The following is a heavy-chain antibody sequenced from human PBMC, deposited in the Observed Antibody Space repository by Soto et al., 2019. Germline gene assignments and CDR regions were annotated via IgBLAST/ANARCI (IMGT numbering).Heavy chain of an antibody. V-gene: IGHV4-34*01. D-gene: IGHD3-10*01. J-gene: IGHJ6*02. CDR2: ITPIGTI. CDR1: DGPFTGSY. Sequence: SENPSLTCGVSDGPFTGSYWSWIRQPPGRGLEWIGEITPIGTITYNPSLRSRLTISLDTPKDQFSPNLTSVTAGEAAVYYCATGGVTMAHNFYYYRMDVWVRVSTLT. CDR3: ATGGVTMAHNFYYYRMDV.